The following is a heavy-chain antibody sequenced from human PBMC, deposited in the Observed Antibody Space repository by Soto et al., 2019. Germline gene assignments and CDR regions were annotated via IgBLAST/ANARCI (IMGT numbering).Heavy chain of an antibody. CDR3: VRVGVGIGNHFDS. Sequence: SETLSLTCSVSNGSISGFYWTWIRQPPGKILEWIGYIHYSGRTDYNPSLTSRATMSVDTSKNQFSLNLKSITAADTAVYYCVRVGVGIGNHFDSWGRGTLVTVYS. D-gene: IGHD1-26*01. CDR2: IHYSGRT. CDR1: NGSISGFY. J-gene: IGHJ4*02. V-gene: IGHV4-59*12.